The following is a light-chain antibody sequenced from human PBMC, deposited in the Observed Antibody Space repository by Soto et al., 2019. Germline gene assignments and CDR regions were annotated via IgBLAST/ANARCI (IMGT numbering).Light chain of an antibody. CDR3: QQYGGSPLFT. V-gene: IGKV3-20*01. CDR2: GAS. CDR1: QDVTPAY. J-gene: IGKJ3*01. Sequence: EIVLTQSPGILSLSPGERATLSCRASQDVTPAYLAWYQHKPGQAPRLLIYGASNRAAGIPDRFTGSGSGTDFTLTISRLEPEDFAVYSCQQYGGSPLFTFGPGTRVDFK.